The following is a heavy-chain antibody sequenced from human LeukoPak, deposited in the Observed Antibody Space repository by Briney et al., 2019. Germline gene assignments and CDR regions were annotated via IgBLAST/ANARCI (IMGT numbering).Heavy chain of an antibody. CDR1: GGSISSYY. CDR2: IYYSGST. CDR3: ARETGSGWDYFDY. J-gene: IGHJ4*02. Sequence: SGTLSLTCTVSGGSISSYYWSWIRQPPGKGLEWIGYIYYSGSTNYNPSLKSRVTISVDTSKNQFSLKLSSVTAADTAVYYCARETGSGWDYFDYWGQGTLVTVSS. D-gene: IGHD6-19*01. V-gene: IGHV4-59*01.